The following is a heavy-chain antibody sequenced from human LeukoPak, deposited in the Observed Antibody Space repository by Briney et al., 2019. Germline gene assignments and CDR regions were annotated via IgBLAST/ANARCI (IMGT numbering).Heavy chain of an antibody. CDR1: GFTFSENW. CDR3: ARGVYYLDY. CDR2: INQDGREL. D-gene: IGHD3-3*01. J-gene: IGHJ4*02. V-gene: IGHV3-7*04. Sequence: PGGSLRLSCVASGFTFSENWMTWVRQAPGRGLEWVANINQDGRELYYVDSVKGRFTISRDNAKNSLHLQMSSLRAEDTAVYYCARGVYYLDYWGRGTLVTVSS.